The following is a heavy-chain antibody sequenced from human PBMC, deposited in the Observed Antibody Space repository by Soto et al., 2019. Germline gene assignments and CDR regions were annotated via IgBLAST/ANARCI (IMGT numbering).Heavy chain of an antibody. CDR3: AREGGGYYFDY. V-gene: IGHV3-64*01. CDR1: GFTFSSYA. J-gene: IGHJ4*02. CDR2: ISSNGGRT. Sequence: EVQLVESGGGLVQPGGSLRLSCAASGFTFSSYAMHWVRQAPGKGLEYVSAISSNGGRTYYANSVKGRFTISRDNSKNTLYLQMGSLRAEDMAVYYCAREGGGYYFDYWGQGTLVTVSS. D-gene: IGHD3-16*01.